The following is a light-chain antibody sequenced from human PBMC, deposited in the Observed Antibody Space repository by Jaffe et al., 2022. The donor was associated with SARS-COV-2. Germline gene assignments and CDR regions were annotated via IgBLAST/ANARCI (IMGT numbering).Light chain of an antibody. CDR1: SSDIGTYDY. CDR3: SSYTSITTLV. Sequence: QSALTQPASVSGSPGQSITLSCTGTSSDIGTYDYVSWYQQHPGKAPKLMIYDVSDRPSGVSNRFSGSKSGNTASLTISGLQAEDEADYYCSSYTSITTLVFGGGTKLTVL. V-gene: IGLV2-14*01. J-gene: IGLJ3*02. CDR2: DVS.